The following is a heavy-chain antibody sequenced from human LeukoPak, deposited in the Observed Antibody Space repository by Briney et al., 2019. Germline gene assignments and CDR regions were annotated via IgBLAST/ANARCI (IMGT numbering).Heavy chain of an antibody. Sequence: SETLSLTCAVYGGSFSGYYWGWIRQPPGKGLEWIGEINHSGSTNYNPSLKSRVTISVDTSKNQFSLKLSSVTAADTAVYYCARGYSAGFDYWGQGTLVTVSS. V-gene: IGHV4-34*01. CDR3: ARGYSAGFDY. J-gene: IGHJ4*02. CDR1: GGSFSGYY. CDR2: INHSGST. D-gene: IGHD2-21*01.